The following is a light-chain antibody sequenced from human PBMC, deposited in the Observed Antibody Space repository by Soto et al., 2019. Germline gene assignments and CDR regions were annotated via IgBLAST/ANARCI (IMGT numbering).Light chain of an antibody. CDR1: QSISSW. Sequence: DIPMTQSPSTLSASVGDRVTITCRASQSISSWLAWYQQKPGKAPKLLIYDASSLESGVPSRFSGSGSGTEFTLTISSLQRDDFATYYCQQYNSYSATFGQGTKLEIK. V-gene: IGKV1-5*01. J-gene: IGKJ2*01. CDR3: QQYNSYSAT. CDR2: DAS.